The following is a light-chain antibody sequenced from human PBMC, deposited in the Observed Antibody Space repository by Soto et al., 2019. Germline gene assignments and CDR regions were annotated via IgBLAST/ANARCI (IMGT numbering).Light chain of an antibody. V-gene: IGKV3-20*01. CDR2: GAS. J-gene: IGKJ1*01. CDR1: QSVSSSF. CDR3: QQYGSAPRT. Sequence: EIVLTQSPGTLSLSPGERATLSCRASQSVSSSFLSWYQQKPGQSPRLLIYGASGRATGIPDRFSGSGSGTDVTLTISSLEPEDFAVYYCQQYGSAPRTFGQGTKVEVK.